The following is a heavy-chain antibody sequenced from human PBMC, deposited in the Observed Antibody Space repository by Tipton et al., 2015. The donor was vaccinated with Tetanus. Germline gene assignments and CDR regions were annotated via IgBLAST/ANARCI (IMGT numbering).Heavy chain of an antibody. CDR3: ARVYFYDSGGYYRTPGFDS. J-gene: IGHJ4*02. Sequence: TLSLTCTVSGGSVSGGDCHWSWIRQPPGKGLEWIGEISPSGNTNYNPSLKSRVTISADTSRNQFSLSLSSVTAADTAMYYCARVYFYDSGGYYRTPGFDSWGQGTLVTASS. D-gene: IGHD3-22*01. CDR2: ISPSGNT. CDR1: GGSVSGGDCH. V-gene: IGHV4-61*08.